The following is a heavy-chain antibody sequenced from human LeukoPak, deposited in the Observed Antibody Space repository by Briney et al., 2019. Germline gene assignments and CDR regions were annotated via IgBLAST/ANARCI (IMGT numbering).Heavy chain of an antibody. J-gene: IGHJ4*02. Sequence: PGGSLRLSCEAFGYTFRTYDMHWVRQTTGKGLEWVSAIDTGGGTYYPDSVKGRFTISRETAKNSLFLQMNNLRAGDTAVYFCVREMLGELLQPLDSWGQGTLVTVSS. CDR1: GYTFRTYD. CDR2: IDTGGGT. V-gene: IGHV3-13*04. D-gene: IGHD3-10*02. CDR3: VREMLGELLQPLDS.